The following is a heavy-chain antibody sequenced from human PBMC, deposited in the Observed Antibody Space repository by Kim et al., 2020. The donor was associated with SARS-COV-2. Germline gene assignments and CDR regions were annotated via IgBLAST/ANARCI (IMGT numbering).Heavy chain of an antibody. CDR2: IRQDGVDK. D-gene: IGHD1-26*01. CDR1: GFTFSSYW. J-gene: IGHJ4*02. CDR3: VRKWEP. V-gene: IGHV3-7*01. Sequence: GESLRLSCAASGFTFSSYWMSWVRQAPGKGLEWVAYIRQDGVDKFYVDSVKGRFTISRDNAKKSLYLQMNSLSAEDTAVYYCVRKWEPGGQGTLVTVAS.